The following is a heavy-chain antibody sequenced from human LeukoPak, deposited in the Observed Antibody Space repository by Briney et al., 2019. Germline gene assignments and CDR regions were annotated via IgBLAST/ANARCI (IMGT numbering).Heavy chain of an antibody. CDR3: ASPYDCSGGSCYSRVHGMDV. J-gene: IGHJ6*02. CDR2: IYYSGST. D-gene: IGHD2-15*01. V-gene: IGHV4-59*01. Sequence: SSETLSLTCSVSGDSINAYYWSWIRQPPGKGLEWIGYIYYSGSTDYNPSLKSRVIISVDTSKNQFSLKLNSVTAADTAVYYCASPYDCSGGSCYSRVHGMDVWGQGTTVTVSS. CDR1: GDSINAYY.